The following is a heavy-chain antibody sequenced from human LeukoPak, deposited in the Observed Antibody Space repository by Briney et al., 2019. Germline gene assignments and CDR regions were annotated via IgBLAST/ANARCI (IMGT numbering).Heavy chain of an antibody. Sequence: SETLSLTCSVSGGSISSSSYYWGWIRQPPGKGLEWIGSMYYRGSTYYNPSLKSRVTISVDTSKNQFSLKLSSVTAADTAVYYCARYYYDSSGYYYFDYWGQGTLVTVSS. CDR3: ARYYYDSSGYYYFDY. CDR1: GGSISSSSYY. CDR2: MYYRGST. V-gene: IGHV4-39*07. J-gene: IGHJ4*02. D-gene: IGHD3-22*01.